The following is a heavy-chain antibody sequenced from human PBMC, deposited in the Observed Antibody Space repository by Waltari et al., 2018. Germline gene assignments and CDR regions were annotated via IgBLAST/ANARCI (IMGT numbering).Heavy chain of an antibody. CDR1: GFTFSSYA. CDR3: ATHRGGIAAAGTSPEFGY. J-gene: IGHJ4*02. V-gene: IGHV3-23*04. D-gene: IGHD6-13*01. CDR2: ISGRGGST. Sequence: EVQLVESGGGLVQPGGSLRLSCAASGFTFSSYAMSWVRQAPGKGLEWVSAISGRGGSTYYADSVKGRFTISRDNSKNTLYLQMNSLRAEDTAVYYCATHRGGIAAAGTSPEFGYWGQGTLVTVSS.